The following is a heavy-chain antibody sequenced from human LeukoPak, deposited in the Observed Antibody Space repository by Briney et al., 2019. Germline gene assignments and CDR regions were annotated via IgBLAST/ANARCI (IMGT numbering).Heavy chain of an antibody. J-gene: IGHJ4*02. D-gene: IGHD3-22*01. CDR2: ISGSGGNT. V-gene: IGHV3-23*01. CDR1: GFTFSSYA. CDR3: AKDIGHRITMIVVVHPFDY. Sequence: GGSLRLSCAASGFTFSSYAMTWVRQAPGKGLEWVSAISGSGGNTYYADSVKGRFTISRDNSKNTLNLQMNSLRAEDTAVYYCAKDIGHRITMIVVVHPFDYWGQGTLVTVSS.